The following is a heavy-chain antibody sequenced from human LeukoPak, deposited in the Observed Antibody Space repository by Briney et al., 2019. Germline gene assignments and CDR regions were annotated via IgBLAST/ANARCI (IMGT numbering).Heavy chain of an antibody. Sequence: GGALRLFCAAPGFTFSSYALSWVRQAPGKGLEGGSAISGSGGSTYYADSVKGRFTISRDNSKNTLYLQMNSLRAEDTAVYYCAKDQAAAVHYYMDVWGKGTTVTVSS. CDR3: AKDQAAAVHYYMDV. V-gene: IGHV3-23*01. CDR2: ISGSGGST. J-gene: IGHJ6*03. CDR1: GFTFSSYA. D-gene: IGHD6-13*01.